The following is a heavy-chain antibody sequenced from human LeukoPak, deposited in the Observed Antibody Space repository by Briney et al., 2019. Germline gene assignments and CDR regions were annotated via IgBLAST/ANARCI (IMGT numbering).Heavy chain of an antibody. J-gene: IGHJ3*02. CDR2: IYYSGST. CDR1: GGSISSYF. Sequence: SETLSLTCTVSGGSISSYFWSWVRQPPGEGLEWIGYIYYSGSTNYNPSLKSRVTISVDTSKNQFSLKLSPVTAADTAVYYCASYSGYSYGYAFDIWGQGTMVTVSS. V-gene: IGHV4-59*01. CDR3: ASYSGYSYGYAFDI. D-gene: IGHD5-18*01.